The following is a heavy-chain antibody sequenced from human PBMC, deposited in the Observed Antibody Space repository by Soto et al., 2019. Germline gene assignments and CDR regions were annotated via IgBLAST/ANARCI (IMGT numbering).Heavy chain of an antibody. Sequence: EVQLVESGGGLVQPGGSLRLSCAASGFTFSSYWMHWVRQAPGKGLAWVSRINSDGSSTSYADSVKGRFTICRDNAKNTLYLQMHSLRAEDTAVYYCARGDYGGNWGYWGQGTLVTVYS. J-gene: IGHJ4*02. CDR1: GFTFSSYW. V-gene: IGHV3-74*01. CDR3: ARGDYGGNWGY. D-gene: IGHD4-17*01. CDR2: INSDGSST.